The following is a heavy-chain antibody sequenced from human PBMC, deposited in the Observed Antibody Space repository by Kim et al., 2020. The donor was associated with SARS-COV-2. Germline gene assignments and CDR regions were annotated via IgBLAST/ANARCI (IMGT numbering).Heavy chain of an antibody. V-gene: IGHV3-21*01. Sequence: GGSLRLSCAASGFTFSSYSMNWVRQAPGKGLEWVSSISSSGGNIYYADSVKGRFTISRDNAKNSLYLQMNSLRAEDTAVYYCARDINGYYVRLYYYYYYGIDVWGQGTTVTVSS. D-gene: IGHD4-17*01. CDR2: ISSSGGNI. CDR3: ARDINGYYVRLYYYYYYGIDV. CDR1: GFTFSSYS. J-gene: IGHJ6*02.